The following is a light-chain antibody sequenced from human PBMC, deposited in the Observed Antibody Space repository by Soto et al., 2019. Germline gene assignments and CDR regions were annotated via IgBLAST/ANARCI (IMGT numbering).Light chain of an antibody. J-gene: IGKJ1*01. Sequence: EIVMTHSPATLSVSPGERATLSFSSSQSVSSNLAWYQQKPGQAPRLLIHGASTRATGIPARFSGSGSGTEFTLTISSLQSEDFAVYYCQQYNNWPPWTFGQGTKVDIK. CDR3: QQYNNWPPWT. CDR2: GAS. V-gene: IGKV3-15*01. CDR1: QSVSSN.